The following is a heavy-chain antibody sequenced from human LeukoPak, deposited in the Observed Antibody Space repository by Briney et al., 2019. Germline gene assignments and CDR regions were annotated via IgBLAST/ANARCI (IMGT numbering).Heavy chain of an antibody. CDR2: IYYSGST. CDR1: GGSISSYY. CDR3: ARLGGYGYFDY. V-gene: IGHV4-59*01. Sequence: SETLSLTCTVSGGSISSYYWGWIRQPPGKGLEWIGIIYYSGSTYYNPSLKSRVTMSVDTSKNQFSLKLSSVTAADTAVYYCARLGGYGYFDYWGQGTLVTVSS. D-gene: IGHD5-12*01. J-gene: IGHJ4*02.